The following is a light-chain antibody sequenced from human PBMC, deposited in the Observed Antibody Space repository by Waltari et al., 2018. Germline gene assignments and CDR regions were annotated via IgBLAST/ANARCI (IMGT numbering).Light chain of an antibody. CDR1: KDIRKN. CDR3: QHYNNLPYT. CDR2: DAS. V-gene: IGKV1-33*01. Sequence: IQTTQSPSYLSASIGDRVTITCRASKDIRKNLSWFQERAGKAPKLLIYDASNLEAGVPSLVSGTGSGTDFSLSISSLQPEDSATYYCQHYNNLPYTFSRVTKLQIK. J-gene: IGKJ2*01.